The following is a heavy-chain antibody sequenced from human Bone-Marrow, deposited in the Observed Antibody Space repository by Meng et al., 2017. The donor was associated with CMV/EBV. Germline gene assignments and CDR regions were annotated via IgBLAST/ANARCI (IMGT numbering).Heavy chain of an antibody. CDR1: GGSISSYY. J-gene: IGHJ4*02. V-gene: IGHV4-59*01. D-gene: IGHD2-2*01. CDR2: IYYSGST. Sequence: GSLRLSCTVSGGSISSYYWSWIRQPPGKGLEWIGYIYYSGSTNYNPSLKSRVTISVDTSKNQFSLKLSSVTAADTAVYYCARQDIVVVPAAMYYWGQGTLVTVSS. CDR3: ARQDIVVVPAAMYY.